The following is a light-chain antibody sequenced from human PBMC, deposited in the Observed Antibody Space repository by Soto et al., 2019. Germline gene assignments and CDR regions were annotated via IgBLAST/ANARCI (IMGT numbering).Light chain of an antibody. J-gene: IGKJ3*01. V-gene: IGKV3-20*01. CDR1: QSVSSTG. CDR2: DAS. CDR3: QHYGGSSPRFS. Sequence: ETVLTQSPGTLSLSPGERAILACRASQSVSSTGLAWYQQKPGQAPRLLIYDASRRATGISDRFSGSGSGTDFTLTISRLEPEDFAMDYCQHYGGSSPRFSVGPGTKVDI.